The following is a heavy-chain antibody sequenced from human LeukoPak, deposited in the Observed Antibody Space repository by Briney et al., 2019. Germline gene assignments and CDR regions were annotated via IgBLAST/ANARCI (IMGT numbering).Heavy chain of an antibody. CDR1: GFTFSSYW. D-gene: IGHD3-22*01. V-gene: IGHV3-74*01. J-gene: IGHJ4*02. Sequence: PGGSLRLSCAASGFTFSSYWMHWVRQAPGKGLVWVSRINSDGSSTSYADSVKGRFTISRDNAKNTLYLQMNSLRAEDTAVYYCARVAYYYDSSGYLVYFDYWAREPWSPSPQ. CDR3: ARVAYYYDSSGYLVYFDY. CDR2: INSDGSST.